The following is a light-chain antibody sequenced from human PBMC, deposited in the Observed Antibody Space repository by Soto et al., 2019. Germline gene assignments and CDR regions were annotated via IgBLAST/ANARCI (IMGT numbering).Light chain of an antibody. CDR1: QSVSSN. Sequence: EIVMTQSPATLSVSPGERATLSCRASQSVSSNLAWYQQKPGQAPRLLIYGASTRATGIPARFSGSGSGTEFTLTISILQSEDFAVYYCQQYNNWPPLFTFGPATKVHIK. V-gene: IGKV3-15*01. J-gene: IGKJ3*01. CDR2: GAS. CDR3: QQYNNWPPLFT.